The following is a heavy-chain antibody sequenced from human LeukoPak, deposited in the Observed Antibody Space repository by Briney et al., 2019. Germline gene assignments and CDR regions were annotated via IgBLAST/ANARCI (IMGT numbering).Heavy chain of an antibody. CDR3: ANRGGYYYEF. V-gene: IGHV3-23*01. CDR1: GFTFRSYD. D-gene: IGHD3-22*01. Sequence: PGGSLRLSCAASGFTFRSYDMRWVRQAPGKGLEWVSPIIASCGTTYYADSLKGRFTISRDNSKNTLFMQINSLSAEDTAVYYFANRGGYYYEFWGQGTLVTVSS. CDR2: IIASCGTT. J-gene: IGHJ4*02.